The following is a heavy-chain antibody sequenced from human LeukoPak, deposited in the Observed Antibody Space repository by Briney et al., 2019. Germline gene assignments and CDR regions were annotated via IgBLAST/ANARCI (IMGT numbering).Heavy chain of an antibody. CDR1: GGSISSYY. D-gene: IGHD2-2*01. CDR3: ARAIVVPAASHWFDP. V-gene: IGHV4-59*01. CDR2: IYYSGST. Sequence: SETLSLTCTVSGGSISSYYWSWIRQPPGKGLEWIGYIYYSGSTNYNPSLKSRVTISVDTSKNQFSLKLSSVTAADTAVYYCARAIVVPAASHWFDPWGQGTLVTVSS. J-gene: IGHJ5*02.